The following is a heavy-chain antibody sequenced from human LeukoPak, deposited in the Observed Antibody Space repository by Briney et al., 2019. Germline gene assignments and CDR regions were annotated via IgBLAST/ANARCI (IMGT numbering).Heavy chain of an antibody. J-gene: IGHJ3*02. CDR3: ARDIAVAGDAFDI. V-gene: IGHV3-21*01. Sequence: GGSLRLSCAASGFTFSSYSMNWARQAPGKGLEWVSSISSSSSYIYYADSVKGRFTISRDNAKNSLYLQMNSLRAEDTAVYYCARDIAVAGDAFDIWGQGTMVTVSS. CDR1: GFTFSSYS. CDR2: ISSSSSYI. D-gene: IGHD6-19*01.